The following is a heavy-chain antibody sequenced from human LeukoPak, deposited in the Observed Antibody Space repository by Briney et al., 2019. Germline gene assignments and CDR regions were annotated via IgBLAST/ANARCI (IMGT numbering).Heavy chain of an antibody. D-gene: IGHD6-6*01. V-gene: IGHV4-4*07. J-gene: IGHJ4*02. Sequence: SSETLFLTCTVSGGSISGSYCNWIRQPVGKGLEWIGRIYTSGTTNDNPSLKSRVTMSVDTSKNQFSLKLSSVTAADTAVYYCARDSSSTSYYFDYWGQGILVTVSS. CDR2: IYTSGTT. CDR3: ARDSSSTSYYFDY. CDR1: GGSISGSY.